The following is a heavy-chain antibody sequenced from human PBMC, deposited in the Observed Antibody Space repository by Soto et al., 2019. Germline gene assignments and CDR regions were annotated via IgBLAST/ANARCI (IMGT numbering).Heavy chain of an antibody. CDR3: ARFTYKSVFNWFDP. CDR1: GGPINSDY. J-gene: IGHJ5*02. D-gene: IGHD1-20*01. CDR2: IYHIGST. V-gene: IGHV4-59*01. Sequence: QVQLQESGPGLVKPSETLSLTCTVSGGPINSDYWSWIRQPPGKGLEWIGYIYHIGSTDYNPSLKSRVTISIDKSKNQFSLNLRSVTAADTAVYFCARFTYKSVFNWFDPWGQGTQVNVSS.